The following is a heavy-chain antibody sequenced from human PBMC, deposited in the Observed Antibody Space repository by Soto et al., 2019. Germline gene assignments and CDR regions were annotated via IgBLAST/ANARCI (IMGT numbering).Heavy chain of an antibody. V-gene: IGHV4-4*02. D-gene: IGHD2-2*02. CDR1: GGSISSGNW. J-gene: IGHJ5*02. Sequence: SETLSLTCVVSGGSISSGNWWSWVRQPPGKGPEWIGEIYHSGSSNYNPSLKSRVTISVDKSNNQFSLNLSSVTAADTAVYYCAMSYCSSSSCYRYFDPWGQGTLVTVSS. CDR2: IYHSGSS. CDR3: AMSYCSSSSCYRYFDP.